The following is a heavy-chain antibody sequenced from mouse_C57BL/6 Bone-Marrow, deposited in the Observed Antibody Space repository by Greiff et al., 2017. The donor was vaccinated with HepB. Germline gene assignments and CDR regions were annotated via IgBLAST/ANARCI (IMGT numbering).Heavy chain of an antibody. CDR2: ISNLAYSI. CDR3: ARRALLGLEGYFDY. D-gene: IGHD4-1*01. V-gene: IGHV5-15*01. Sequence: EVKLVESGGGLVQPGGSLKLSCAASGFTFSDYGMAWVRQAPRKGPEWVAFISNLAYSIYYADTVTGRFTISRENAKNTLYLEMSSLRSEDTAMYYCARRALLGLEGYFDYWGQGTTLTVSS. J-gene: IGHJ2*01. CDR1: GFTFSDYG.